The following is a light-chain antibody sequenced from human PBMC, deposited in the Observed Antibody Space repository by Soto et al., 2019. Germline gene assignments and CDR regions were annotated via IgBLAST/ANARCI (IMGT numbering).Light chain of an antibody. J-gene: IGKJ5*01. CDR3: QQYDNL. V-gene: IGKV1-33*01. CDR1: QDISNY. CDR2: DAS. Sequence: DIQMTQSPSSLSASVGDRVTITCQASQDISNYLNWYQQKPGKAPKLLIYDASNLEKGVPSRFSGSGSGTDFTFAISSLQPEDIATYYCQQYDNLFGQGTRLEIK.